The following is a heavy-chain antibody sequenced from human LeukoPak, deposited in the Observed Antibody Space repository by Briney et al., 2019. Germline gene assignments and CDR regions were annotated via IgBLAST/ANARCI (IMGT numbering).Heavy chain of an antibody. J-gene: IGHJ3*02. D-gene: IGHD2-2*01. CDR1: GYSFTSYW. CDR2: IYPGDSDT. Sequence: EESLKISCKGSGYSFTSYWIGWVRQMPGKGLEWMGIIYPGDSDTRYSPSFQGQVTISADKSISTAYLQWSSLKASDTAMYYCARLTILGYCSSTSCYPGDGPDVFDIWGQGTMVTVSS. CDR3: ARLTILGYCSSTSCYPGDGPDVFDI. V-gene: IGHV5-51*01.